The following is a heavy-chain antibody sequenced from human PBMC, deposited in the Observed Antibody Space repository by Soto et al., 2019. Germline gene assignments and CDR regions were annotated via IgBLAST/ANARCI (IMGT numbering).Heavy chain of an antibody. Sequence: GGTLRLSCAASGFTFSSYWMNWVRQAPGKGLEWVSSISSSSSYIYYADSVKGRFIISRDNAKNSLYLQMDSLRAEDTAVYFCARESGVAAAGYGDAFDIWGQGTMVTVSS. D-gene: IGHD6-13*01. CDR2: ISSSSSYI. J-gene: IGHJ3*02. CDR1: GFTFSSYW. V-gene: IGHV3-21*01. CDR3: ARESGVAAAGYGDAFDI.